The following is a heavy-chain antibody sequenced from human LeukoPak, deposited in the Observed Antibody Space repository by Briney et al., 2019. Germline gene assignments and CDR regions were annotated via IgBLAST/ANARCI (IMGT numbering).Heavy chain of an antibody. V-gene: IGHV5-51*01. J-gene: IGHJ6*04. CDR3: ARHATGDHGYYYGMDV. D-gene: IGHD2-21*02. CDR1: GYSFTSYW. Sequence: GESLKISCKGSGYSFTSYWIGWVRQMPGKGLEWMGIIYPGDSDTRYSPFFQGQVTISADKSISTAYLQWSSLKASDTAMYYCARHATGDHGYYYGMDVWGKGTTVTVSS. CDR2: IYPGDSDT.